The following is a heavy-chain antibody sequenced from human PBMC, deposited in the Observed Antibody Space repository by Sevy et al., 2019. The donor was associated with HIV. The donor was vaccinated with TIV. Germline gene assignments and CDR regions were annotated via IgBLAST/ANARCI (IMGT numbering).Heavy chain of an antibody. V-gene: IGHV2-5*02. CDR2: IYWDDDK. J-gene: IGHJ5*02. Sequence: SGPTLVKSTQTLTLTCTFSGFSLSTNGVGVGWIRQPPGKALECLALIYWDDDKHYSPSLKSRLTITKEISKNQVVLTMTNIDPVDTATYYCARRDYGDYVDWFDPWGQGTLVTVSS. CDR1: GFSLSTNGVG. CDR3: ARRDYGDYVDWFDP. D-gene: IGHD4-17*01.